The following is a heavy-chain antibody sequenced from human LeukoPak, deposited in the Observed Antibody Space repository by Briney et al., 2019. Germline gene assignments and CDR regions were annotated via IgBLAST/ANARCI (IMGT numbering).Heavy chain of an antibody. CDR1: GFTVSSNY. CDR3: ARGAGYNYPYYFDY. Sequence: GGSLRLSCAASGFTVSSNYMNWVRQAPGKGLEWVSVIYGGGNIYYADSVKGRFTISRDNSKNTLYLQMNSLRAEDTAVYYCARGAGYNYPYYFDYWGQRTLVTVSS. J-gene: IGHJ4*02. CDR2: IYGGGNI. D-gene: IGHD5-24*01. V-gene: IGHV3-53*01.